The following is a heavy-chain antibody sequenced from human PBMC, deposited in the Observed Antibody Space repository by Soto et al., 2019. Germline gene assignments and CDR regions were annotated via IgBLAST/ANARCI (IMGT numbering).Heavy chain of an antibody. J-gene: IGHJ5*02. CDR2: INHSGST. Sequence: QVQLQQWGAGLLKPSETLSLTCAVYGGSFSGYYWSWIRQPPGKGLEWIGEINHSGSTNYNPSLKSRVTISVDTSKNQFSLKLSSVTAADTAVYYCAREGYNREALDWFDPWGQGTLVTVSS. V-gene: IGHV4-34*01. CDR3: AREGYNREALDWFDP. CDR1: GGSFSGYY. D-gene: IGHD1-20*01.